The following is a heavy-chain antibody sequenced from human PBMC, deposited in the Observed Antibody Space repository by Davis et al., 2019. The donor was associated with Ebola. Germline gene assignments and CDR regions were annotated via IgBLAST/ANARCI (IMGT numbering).Heavy chain of an antibody. CDR3: AKRWQVRYFGY. Sequence: GESLKISCAASGFTFSNYWVNWVRQTPGKGLEWVASIKQDGSDKYYVDSVKGRFTISRDNAKNSLFLQMNSLRADDKAVYYCAKRWQVRYFGYWGQGTLVTVSS. J-gene: IGHJ4*02. D-gene: IGHD4-23*01. CDR1: GFTFSNYW. CDR2: IKQDGSDK. V-gene: IGHV3-7*03.